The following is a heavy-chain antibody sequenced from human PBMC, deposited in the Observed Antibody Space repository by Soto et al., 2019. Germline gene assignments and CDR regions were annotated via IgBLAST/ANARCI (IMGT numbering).Heavy chain of an antibody. CDR2: IWDDGSNK. CDR3: AREQYYYDGSGYYYWFDP. J-gene: IGHJ5*02. V-gene: IGHV3-33*01. Sequence: QVQLAESGGGVVQPGRSLRLSCAASGFTFSSYGMHWVRQAPGKGLEWVAVIWDDGSNKYYGDSVKGRFTISRDNSKNTLYLQMNSLRAEDTAVYYCAREQYYYDGSGYYYWFDPWGQGTLVTVSS. CDR1: GFTFSSYG. D-gene: IGHD3-22*01.